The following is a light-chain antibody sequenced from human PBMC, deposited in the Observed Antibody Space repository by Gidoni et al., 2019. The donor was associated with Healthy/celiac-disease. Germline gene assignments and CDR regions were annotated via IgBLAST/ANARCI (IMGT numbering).Light chain of an antibody. CDR2: AAS. CDR3: QQLNSYPSIT. J-gene: IGKJ5*01. V-gene: IGKV1-9*01. Sequence: DVQLTQSPSYLSASVGYRVTITCRASQGISRYLAWYQQKPGNAPKLLIYAASTLQSGVPSRFSGSGSGTEFTLTISSLQPEDFATYYCQQLNSYPSITFGQGTRLEIK. CDR1: QGISRY.